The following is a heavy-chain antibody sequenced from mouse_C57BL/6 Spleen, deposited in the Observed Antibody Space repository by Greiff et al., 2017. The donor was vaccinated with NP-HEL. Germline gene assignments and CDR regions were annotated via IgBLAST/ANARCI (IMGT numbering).Heavy chain of an antibody. CDR2: IYPGAGDT. J-gene: IGHJ4*01. D-gene: IGHD1-1*01. V-gene: IGHV1-82*01. CDR1: GYAFSSSW. CDR3: ARRNYYGSRTMDD. Sequence: VKLMESGPELVKPGASVKISCKASGYAFSSSWMHWVKQRPGKGLEWIGRIYPGAGDTYYNGKFKGKATLTADKSSSTAYMQLSSLTSEDSAVYFCARRNYYGSRTMDDWGKGTSVTVSS.